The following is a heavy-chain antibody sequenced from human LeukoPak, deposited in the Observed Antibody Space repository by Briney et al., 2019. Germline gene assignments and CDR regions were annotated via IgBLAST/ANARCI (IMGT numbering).Heavy chain of an antibody. D-gene: IGHD1-1*01. CDR1: GFTFSRFG. J-gene: IGHJ6*02. Sequence: GGSLRLSCAASGFTFSRFGIHWVRQAPGKGLQWVALISYDGSKTYYAASVKDRFTISRDNSKNTLYLQMNSLRTDDTAVYYCARGSQRWSLENFYAMDVWGQGTTVSVSS. CDR3: ARGSQRWSLENFYAMDV. CDR2: ISYDGSKT. V-gene: IGHV3-30*03.